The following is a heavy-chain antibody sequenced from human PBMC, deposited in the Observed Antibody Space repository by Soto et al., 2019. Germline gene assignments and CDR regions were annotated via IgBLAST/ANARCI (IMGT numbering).Heavy chain of an antibody. Sequence: SETLSLTCAVYGGSFSGYYWSWVRQPPGKGLEWIGEINHSGSTNYNPSLKSRVTISVDTSKNQFSLKLSSVTAADTAVYYCARGLPKYDYVWGSYRYIPTSGGNVWGQGTTVTVPS. CDR2: INHSGST. J-gene: IGHJ6*02. CDR3: ARGLPKYDYVWGSYRYIPTSGGNV. CDR1: GGSFSGYY. V-gene: IGHV4-34*01. D-gene: IGHD3-16*02.